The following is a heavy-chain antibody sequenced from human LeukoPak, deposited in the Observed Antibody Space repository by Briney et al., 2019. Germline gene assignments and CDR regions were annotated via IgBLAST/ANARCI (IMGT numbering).Heavy chain of an antibody. CDR1: GFTFSSYA. CDR2: ISGSGGST. J-gene: IGHJ4*02. V-gene: IGHV3-23*01. D-gene: IGHD6-19*01. CDR3: GKDVSSGWYDFYFDY. Sequence: GSLRLSCAASGFTFSSYAMSWVRQAPGKGLEWVSAISGSGGSTYYADSVKGRFTISRDNSKNTLYLQMNSLRAEDTAVYYCGKDVSSGWYDFYFDYWGQGTLVTVSS.